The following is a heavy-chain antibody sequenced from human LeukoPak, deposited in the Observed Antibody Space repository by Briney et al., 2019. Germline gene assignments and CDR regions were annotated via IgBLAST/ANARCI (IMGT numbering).Heavy chain of an antibody. CDR1: GFTFSNYT. D-gene: IGHD6-6*01. Sequence: GGSLRLSCVASGFTFSNYTMNWVRQAPGKGLAWVASISSSSSYIFYADSVKGRFTISRDDAKNSLYLQMNSLRAEDTAMYYCARVWSIATRPFDYWGQGTLVTVSS. J-gene: IGHJ4*02. CDR2: ISSSSSYI. CDR3: ARVWSIATRPFDY. V-gene: IGHV3-21*01.